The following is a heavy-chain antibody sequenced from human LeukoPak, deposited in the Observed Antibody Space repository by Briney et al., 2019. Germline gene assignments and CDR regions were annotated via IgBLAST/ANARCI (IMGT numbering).Heavy chain of an antibody. Sequence: PGGSLRLSCAASGFTFSSYSMNWVRQAPGKGLEWVSSISSSSSYIHYADSVKGRFTISRDNAKNSLYLQMNSLRAEDTAVYYCARVHYYDSSGYAPHFDYWGQGTLVTVSS. CDR1: GFTFSSYS. D-gene: IGHD3-22*01. V-gene: IGHV3-21*01. J-gene: IGHJ4*02. CDR2: ISSSSSYI. CDR3: ARVHYYDSSGYAPHFDY.